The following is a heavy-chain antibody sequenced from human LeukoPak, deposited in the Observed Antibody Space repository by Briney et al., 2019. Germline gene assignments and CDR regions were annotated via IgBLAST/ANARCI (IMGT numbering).Heavy chain of an antibody. CDR2: ISPSGDIT. Sequence: SGGSLRLSCTGSGFTFSSHGMDWVPQAPGKGLEWVSGISPSGDITYYADSVKGRFTISRDNSKNTVFLQMNSLRAEDTAIYHCAKDSAWIQFNDWGQGTQVTVSS. D-gene: IGHD5-18*01. CDR1: GFTFSSHG. CDR3: AKDSAWIQFND. J-gene: IGHJ4*02. V-gene: IGHV3-23*01.